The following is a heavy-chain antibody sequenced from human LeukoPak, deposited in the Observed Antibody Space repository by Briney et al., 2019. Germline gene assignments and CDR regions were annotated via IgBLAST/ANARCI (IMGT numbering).Heavy chain of an antibody. Sequence: SETLSLTCTVSGGSISSSSYYWGWIRQPAGKGLEWIGRIHTSGSTNYNPSLKSRITMSVDTCKNQFSLKLSSVTAADTAVYYCARGKVVAGTPGQNSWDYWGQGTLVTVSS. V-gene: IGHV4-61*02. CDR3: ARGKVVAGTPGQNSWDY. J-gene: IGHJ4*02. CDR2: IHTSGST. CDR1: GGSISSSSYY. D-gene: IGHD6-19*01.